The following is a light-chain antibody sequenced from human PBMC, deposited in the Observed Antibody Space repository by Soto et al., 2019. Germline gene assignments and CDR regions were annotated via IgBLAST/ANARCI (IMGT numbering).Light chain of an antibody. Sequence: AIQLTQAPSSLSASVGDRVTFTCRASQDIGSALAWYQQKSGKATKLLIYDAANLESGVPPRFSGSGSGTQFTLTISSLQPEDFATYYCQQFNSYPHTFGQGTKLEI. CDR3: QQFNSYPHT. CDR1: QDIGSA. J-gene: IGKJ2*01. CDR2: DAA. V-gene: IGKV1-13*02.